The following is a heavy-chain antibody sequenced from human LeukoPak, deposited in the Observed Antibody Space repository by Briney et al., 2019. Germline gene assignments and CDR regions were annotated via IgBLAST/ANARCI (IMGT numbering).Heavy chain of an antibody. V-gene: IGHV4-30-4*08. J-gene: IGHJ6*03. Sequence: SETLSLTCTVSGGSISSGDYYWSWIRQPPGKGLEWIGYIYYSGSTYYNPSLKSRVTISVDRSKNQFSLKLSSVTAADTAVYYCARGDSRHYYYMDVWGKGTTVTVSS. CDR1: GGSISSGDYY. CDR3: ARGDSRHYYYMDV. D-gene: IGHD3-22*01. CDR2: IYYSGST.